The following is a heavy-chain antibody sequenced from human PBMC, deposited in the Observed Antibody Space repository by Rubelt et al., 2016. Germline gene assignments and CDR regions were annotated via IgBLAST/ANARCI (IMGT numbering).Heavy chain of an antibody. CDR3: ARGADKVTALLNY. CDR2: INPRDGYP. D-gene: IGHD2-21*02. J-gene: IGHJ4*02. CDR1: GYTFTSYA. Sequence: QVQLVQSGSELKKPGASVKVSCKASGYTFTSYAMNWVRQAPGQGLEWVAMINPRDGYPTYAQKFQSRVTMTRDTSTTTVFLELRNLTSEDTAVYYCARGADKVTALLNYWGQGTLVTVSS. V-gene: IGHV1-46*01.